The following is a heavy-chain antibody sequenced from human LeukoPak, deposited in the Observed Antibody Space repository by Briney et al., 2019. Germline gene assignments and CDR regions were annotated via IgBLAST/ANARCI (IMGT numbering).Heavy chain of an antibody. CDR3: AKGYSYEHYYGMDV. CDR1: GFTLSSYG. Sequence: PGRSLRLSCAASGFTLSSYGMHWVRQAPGKGLEWVAVISYDGSNKYYADSVKGRFTISRDNSKNTLYLQMNSLRAEDTAVYYCAKGYSYEHYYGMDVWGQGTTVTVSS. J-gene: IGHJ6*02. D-gene: IGHD5-18*01. V-gene: IGHV3-30*18. CDR2: ISYDGSNK.